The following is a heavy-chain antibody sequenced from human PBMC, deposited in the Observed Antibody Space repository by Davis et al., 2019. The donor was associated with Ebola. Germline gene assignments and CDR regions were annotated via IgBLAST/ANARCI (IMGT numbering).Heavy chain of an antibody. CDR2: ISGSGGST. V-gene: IGHV3-23*01. D-gene: IGHD6-19*01. CDR1: GFTFSSYA. Sequence: GESLMISCAASGFTFSSYAMSWVRQAPGKGLEWVSAISGSGGSTYYADSVKGRFTISRDDSKNTLYLQMNSLRAEDTALYYCVKDSIPEWLLKDDFDFWGQGTMVTVSS. J-gene: IGHJ3*01. CDR3: VKDSIPEWLLKDDFDF.